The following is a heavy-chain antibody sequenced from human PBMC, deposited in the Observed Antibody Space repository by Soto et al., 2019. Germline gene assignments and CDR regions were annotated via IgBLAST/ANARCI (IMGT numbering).Heavy chain of an antibody. CDR2: MSGSGDST. CDR1: GFTFSNSA. D-gene: IGHD6-19*01. J-gene: IGHJ4*02. V-gene: IGHV3-23*01. CDR3: AKGFWARAGTRYFDY. Sequence: TGGSLRLSCAASGFTFSNSAMSWVRQAPGKGLEWLSVMSGSGDSTYYADSVKGRFTISRDNSKNTLYLQMNSLRAEDTAVYYCAKGFWARAGTRYFDYWGQGSLVTVSS.